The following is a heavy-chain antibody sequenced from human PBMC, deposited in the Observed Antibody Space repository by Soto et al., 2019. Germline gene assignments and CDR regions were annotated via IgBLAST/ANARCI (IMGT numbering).Heavy chain of an antibody. Sequence: SVKFSCKASGGTFSSYALSWVRQSPGQGLEWMGGIIPPLGTVNFAQRFQGRVTLTADDSTSTAYMELSSLTSDDTAVYYCARESGFRGNYGMDVWGQGTTVTVSS. CDR2: IIPPLGTV. CDR1: GGTFSSYA. V-gene: IGHV1-69*13. CDR3: ARESGFRGNYGMDV. D-gene: IGHD3-22*01. J-gene: IGHJ6*02.